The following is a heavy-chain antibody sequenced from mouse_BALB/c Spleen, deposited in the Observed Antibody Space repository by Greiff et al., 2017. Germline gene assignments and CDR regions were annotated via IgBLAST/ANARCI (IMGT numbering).Heavy chain of an antibody. J-gene: IGHJ4*01. CDR3: ARWGYGNYVGYYAMDY. CDR2: ISTYYGDA. D-gene: IGHD2-10*02. V-gene: IGHV1S137*01. CDR1: GYTFTDYA. Sequence: VQRVESGAELVRPGVSVKISCKGSGYTFTDYAMHWVKQSHAKSLEWIGVISTYYGDASYNQKFKGKATMTVDKSSSTAYMELARLTSEDSAIYYCARWGYGNYVGYYAMDYWGQGTSVTVSS.